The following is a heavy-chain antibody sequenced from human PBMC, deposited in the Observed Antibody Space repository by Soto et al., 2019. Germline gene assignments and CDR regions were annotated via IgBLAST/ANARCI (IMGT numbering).Heavy chain of an antibody. CDR3: VRDQKYFRVNGNWFDS. J-gene: IGHJ5*01. Sequence: SVKVSFEASAYTSADFGISWVRQAPGQGLEWMGWVSGNNGASNPAPKVQGRITMTLDTSTGVSYMALRSLRSDDTAIYYCVRDQKYFRVNGNWFDSWGQGTLVTVSS. CDR2: VSGNNGAS. D-gene: IGHD2-2*01. CDR1: AYTSADFG. V-gene: IGHV1-18*04.